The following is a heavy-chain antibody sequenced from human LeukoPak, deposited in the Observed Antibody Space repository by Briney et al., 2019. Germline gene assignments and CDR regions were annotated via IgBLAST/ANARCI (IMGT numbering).Heavy chain of an antibody. J-gene: IGHJ4*02. CDR3: ARGRGASRDGYNAD. CDR1: GFTFSSYW. V-gene: IGHV3-7*01. Sequence: GGSLRLSCAASGFTFSSYWMSWVRQAPGKGLEWVANIKQDGSEKYYVDSVKGRFAIPRDNAKNSLYLQMNSLRAEDTAVYYCARGRGASRDGYNADWGQGTLVTVSS. D-gene: IGHD5-24*01. CDR2: IKQDGSEK.